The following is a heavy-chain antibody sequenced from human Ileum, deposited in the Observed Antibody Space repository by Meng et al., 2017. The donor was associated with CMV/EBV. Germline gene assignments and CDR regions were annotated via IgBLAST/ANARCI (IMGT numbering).Heavy chain of an antibody. CDR3: MTVTGNYPY. CDR2: INSGNDDT. Sequence: QVQLVQSGAEVKKPGASVKVSCKTSGYTFRNYKIHWVRLAPGQGLEWMGWINSGNDDTKYSEQFQGRVTFTSDTSISTAYMELSRLTSDDTAVYFCMTVTGNYPYWGQGALVTVSS. J-gene: IGHJ4*02. V-gene: IGHV1-3*01. CDR1: GYTFRNYK. D-gene: IGHD1-7*01.